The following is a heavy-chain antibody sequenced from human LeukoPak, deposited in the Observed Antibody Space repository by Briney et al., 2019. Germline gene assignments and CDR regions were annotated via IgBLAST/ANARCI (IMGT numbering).Heavy chain of an antibody. CDR3: ARENSYYDSSGYYYGSGYFDY. CDR1: GGSISSGSYY. J-gene: IGHJ4*02. D-gene: IGHD3-22*01. V-gene: IGHV4-61*02. CDR2: IYTSGST. Sequence: SETLSLTCTVSGGSISSGSYYWSWIRQPAGKGLEWIGRIYTSGSTNYNPSLKSRVTISVDTSKNQFSLKLSSVTAADTAVYYCARENSYYDSSGYYYGSGYFDYWGQGTLVTVSS.